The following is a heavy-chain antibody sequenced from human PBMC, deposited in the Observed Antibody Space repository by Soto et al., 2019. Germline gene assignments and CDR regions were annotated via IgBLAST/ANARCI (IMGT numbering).Heavy chain of an antibody. D-gene: IGHD3-22*01. Sequence: EVHLVESGGGLVQPGGSLRVSCAASGFTFSNYAMNWVRQAPGKGLEWVSYISIGSGSIFYADSVKGRFTISRDDAKKSLYLQVNTLGDDYTAVYYCGRDDRWAFYIWGQGTMVTVSS. CDR3: GRDDRWAFYI. CDR1: GFTFSNYA. V-gene: IGHV3-48*02. J-gene: IGHJ3*02. CDR2: ISIGSGSI.